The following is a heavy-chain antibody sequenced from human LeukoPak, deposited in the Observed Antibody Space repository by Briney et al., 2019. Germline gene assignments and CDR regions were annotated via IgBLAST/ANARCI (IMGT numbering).Heavy chain of an antibody. D-gene: IGHD6-19*01. CDR3: ASPIGYSSGWYVVY. CDR2: ISSSSSYI. J-gene: IGHJ4*02. CDR1: GFTFSSYS. Sequence: PGGSLRLSCAASGFTFSSYSMNWVRQAPGKGLEWVSSISSSSSYIYYADSVEGRFTISRDNAKNSLYLQMNSLRAEDTAVYYCASPIGYSSGWYVVYWGQGTLVTVSS. V-gene: IGHV3-21*01.